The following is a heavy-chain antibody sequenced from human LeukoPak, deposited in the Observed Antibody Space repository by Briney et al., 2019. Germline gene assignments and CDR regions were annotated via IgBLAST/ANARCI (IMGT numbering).Heavy chain of an antibody. CDR1: GYTFTSYA. CDR3: ARAGYYYDSSGYYSS. D-gene: IGHD3-22*01. J-gene: IGHJ5*02. V-gene: IGHV7-4-1*02. CDR2: SNTNTGTP. Sequence: ASVKVCCKASGYTFTSYAMNWVRQAPGQGLEWMGWSNTNTGTPTYAQGFTGRFVSSLDNSVSTAYLQISRLKAEDTAVYDCARAGYYYDSSGYYSSWGQGTLVTVSS.